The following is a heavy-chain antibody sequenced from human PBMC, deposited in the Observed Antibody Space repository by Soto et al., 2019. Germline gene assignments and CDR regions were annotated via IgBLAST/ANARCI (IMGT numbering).Heavy chain of an antibody. CDR1: GFTFRDYY. CDR3: ARDNVHYDYIWGSTQRNFDY. J-gene: IGHJ4*02. CDR2: ISSSGSTI. D-gene: IGHD3-16*01. V-gene: IGHV3-11*01. Sequence: QVQLVESGGGLVKPGGSLRLSCAASGFTFRDYYMSWIRQAPGKGLEWVSYISSSGSTIYYADSVKGRFTISRDNAKNSLYLQMNSLRAEDTAVYYCARDNVHYDYIWGSTQRNFDYWGQGTLVTVSS.